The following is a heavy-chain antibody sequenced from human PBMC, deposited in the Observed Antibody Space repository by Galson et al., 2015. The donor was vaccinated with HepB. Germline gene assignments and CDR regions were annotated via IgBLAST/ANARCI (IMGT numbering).Heavy chain of an antibody. D-gene: IGHD3-16*01. CDR1: GSSFTSYW. J-gene: IGHJ4*02. CDR3: ARHVCGTGRVGGFDY. V-gene: IGHV5-10-1*01. CDR2: LDPSDSYT. Sequence: QSGAEVKKPGESLRISCTGSGSSFTSYWINWVRQMPGKGLEWLGGLDPSDSYTTYSQSFQGHVTISADKSISTAYLQWSSLKASDTAMYSCARHVCGTGRVGGFDYWGQGTPVTVSS.